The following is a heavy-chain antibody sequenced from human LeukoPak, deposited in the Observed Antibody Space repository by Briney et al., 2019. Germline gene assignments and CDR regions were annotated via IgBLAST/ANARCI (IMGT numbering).Heavy chain of an antibody. CDR3: ATVFKSARFTFDY. CDR1: GYTFTGYY. J-gene: IGHJ4*02. Sequence: GASVKVSCKASGYTFTGYYMHWVRQAPGQGLEWMGWINPNSGGTNYAQKFQGRVTMTRDTSISTAYMELSRLRSDDTAVYYCATVFKSARFTFDYWGQGTLVTVSS. CDR2: INPNSGGT. V-gene: IGHV1-2*02. D-gene: IGHD6-6*01.